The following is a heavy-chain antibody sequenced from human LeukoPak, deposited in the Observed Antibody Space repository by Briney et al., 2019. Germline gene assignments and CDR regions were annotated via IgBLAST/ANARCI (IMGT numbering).Heavy chain of an antibody. CDR3: ARDVTTMVRGVNYGMDV. Sequence: ASVKVSCKASGYTFTSYGISWVRQAPGQGLEWMGWISAYNGNTNYAQKLQGRVTMTTDTSTSTAYMELSSLRSEDTAVYYCARDVTTMVRGVNYGMDVWGQGTTVIVSS. J-gene: IGHJ6*02. CDR1: GYTFTSYG. D-gene: IGHD3-10*01. CDR2: ISAYNGNT. V-gene: IGHV1-18*01.